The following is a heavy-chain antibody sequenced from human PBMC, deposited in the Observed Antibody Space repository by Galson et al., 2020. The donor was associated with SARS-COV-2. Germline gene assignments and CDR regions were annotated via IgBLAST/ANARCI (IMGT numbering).Heavy chain of an antibody. Sequence: ASVKVSCKVSGYTLTELSMHWVRQAPGKGLEWMGGFDPEDGETIYAQKFQGRVTMTEDTSTDTAYVELSSLRSEDTAVYYCATGPGYCSGGSGGWFGAGGQGTLGTVSS. CDR2: FDPEDGET. V-gene: IGHV1-24*01. CDR3: ATGPGYCSGGSGGWFGA. J-gene: IGHJ5*02. D-gene: IGHD2-15*01. CDR1: GYTLTELS.